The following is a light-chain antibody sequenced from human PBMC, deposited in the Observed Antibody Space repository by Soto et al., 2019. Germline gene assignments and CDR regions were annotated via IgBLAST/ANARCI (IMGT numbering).Light chain of an antibody. CDR1: SXXVGGYNY. CDR3: SSYTSSSTLVV. V-gene: IGLV2-14*01. CDR2: DVS. Sequence: QSALTQPASVSGSPGQSITISCTGTSXXVGGYNYVSWYQQHPGKAPKLMIYDVSNRPSGVSNRFSGSKSGNTASLTISGLQAXDXADXYCSSYTSSSTLVVFGGGTKLTVL. J-gene: IGLJ2*01.